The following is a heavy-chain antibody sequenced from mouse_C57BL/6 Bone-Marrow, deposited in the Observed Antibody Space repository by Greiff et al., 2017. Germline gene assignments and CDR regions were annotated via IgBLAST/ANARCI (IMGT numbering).Heavy chain of an antibody. Sequence: VKLVESGPGLVQPSQSLSITCTVSGFSLTSYGVHWVRQSPGKGLEWLGVIWRGGSTAYNAAFKHRLSITKDNSTSQVFFKMNSLQAGDTAIYYCVAFAYWGQGTLVTVSA. V-gene: IGHV2-5*01. CDR1: GFSLTSYG. CDR3: VAFAY. J-gene: IGHJ3*01. CDR2: IWRGGST.